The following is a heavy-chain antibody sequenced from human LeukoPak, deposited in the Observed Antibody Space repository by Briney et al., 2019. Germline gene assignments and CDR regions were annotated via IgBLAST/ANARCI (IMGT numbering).Heavy chain of an antibody. V-gene: IGHV3-74*01. CDR1: GFTFSNYW. CDR3: ARYGDLDAFDI. D-gene: IGHD4-17*01. Sequence: PGGSLRLSCAASGFTFSNYWMTWVRQAPGKGLVWVSRVNSDGSSTSYADSVKGRFTISRDNAKNTLYLQMNSLRAEDTAVYYCARYGDLDAFDIWGQGTMVTVSS. J-gene: IGHJ3*02. CDR2: VNSDGSST.